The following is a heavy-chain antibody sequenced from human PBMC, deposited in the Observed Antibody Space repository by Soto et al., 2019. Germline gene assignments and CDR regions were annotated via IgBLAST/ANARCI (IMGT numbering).Heavy chain of an antibody. J-gene: IGHJ6*02. CDR3: AKEPIYFGPGSSLPYYYYGLDV. Sequence: GGSLRLSCAASGFILSSYAMHWVRQAPGKGLEWVTLTLHDESISYYTESVKGRFTISRDMSKNTLYLQMNSLRPEDTAIYYCAKEPIYFGPGSSLPYYYYGLDVWGQGTTVTVSS. CDR1: GFILSSYA. D-gene: IGHD3-10*01. CDR2: TLHDESIS. V-gene: IGHV3-30*18.